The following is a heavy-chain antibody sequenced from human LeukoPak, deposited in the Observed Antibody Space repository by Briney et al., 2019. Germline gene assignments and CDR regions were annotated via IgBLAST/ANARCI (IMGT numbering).Heavy chain of an antibody. Sequence: GRSLRLSCAASGFTFSSYGMHWVRQAPGKGLEWVAVISYDGSNKYYADSVKGRFTISRDNSKNTLYLQMNSLRAEDTAVYYCAKDPDWFGESVKYNWFDPWGQGTLVTVSS. V-gene: IGHV3-30*18. D-gene: IGHD3-10*01. CDR3: AKDPDWFGESVKYNWFDP. J-gene: IGHJ5*02. CDR1: GFTFSSYG. CDR2: ISYDGSNK.